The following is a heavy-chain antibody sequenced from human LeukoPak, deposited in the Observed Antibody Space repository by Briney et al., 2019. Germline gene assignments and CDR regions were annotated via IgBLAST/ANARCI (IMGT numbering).Heavy chain of an antibody. V-gene: IGHV1-69*04. Sequence: SVKVSCKASGGNFNNYGINWVRQAPGQGLEWMGRIIPILGIANYAQKFQGRVTITADKSTSTAYMELSSLRSEDTAVYYCARDRNDFWSGYPRFDYWGQGTLVTVSS. CDR2: IIPILGIA. J-gene: IGHJ4*02. CDR3: ARDRNDFWSGYPRFDY. CDR1: GGNFNNYG. D-gene: IGHD3-3*01.